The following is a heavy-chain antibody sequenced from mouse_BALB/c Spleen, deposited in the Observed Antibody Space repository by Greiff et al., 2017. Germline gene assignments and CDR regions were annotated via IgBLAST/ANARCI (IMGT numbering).Heavy chain of an antibody. D-gene: IGHD1-2*01. Sequence: DVMLVESGGGLVKPGGSLKLSCAASGFTFSSYAMSWVRQSPEKRLEWVAEISSGGSYTYYPDTVTGRFTISRDNAKNTLYLEMSSLRSEDTAMYYCARVYGYYFDYWGQGTTLTVSS. CDR3: ARVYGYYFDY. CDR1: GFTFSSYA. V-gene: IGHV5-9-4*01. J-gene: IGHJ2*01. CDR2: ISSGGSYT.